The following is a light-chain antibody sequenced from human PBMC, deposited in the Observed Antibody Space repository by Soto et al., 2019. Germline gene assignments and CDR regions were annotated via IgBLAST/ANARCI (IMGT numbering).Light chain of an antibody. V-gene: IGLV2-14*01. J-gene: IGLJ1*01. CDR3: SSYTSSSTLYV. CDR1: SSDVGGYNY. CDR2: DVS. Sequence: QSVLTQPASVPGSPGQSITISCTGTSSDVGGYNYVSWYQQHPGKAPKLMIYDVSNRPSGVSNRFSGSKSGNTASLTISGLQAEDEADYYCSSYTSSSTLYVFGTGTKVNVL.